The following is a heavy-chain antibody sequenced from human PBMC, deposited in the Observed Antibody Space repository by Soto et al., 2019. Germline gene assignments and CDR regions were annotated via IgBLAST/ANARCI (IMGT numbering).Heavy chain of an antibody. CDR1: GESINSGGYY. D-gene: IGHD6-6*01. Sequence: SETLSLTCSVSGESINSGGYYWSWIRHHPGKGLEWIGYIYDSESAYYNPSLKSRVTISMDTSKNHFAMRLSSVTAADTAVYYCARASSSSSAADYWGQGTRVTVSS. V-gene: IGHV4-31*03. J-gene: IGHJ4*02. CDR3: ARASSSSSAADY. CDR2: IYDSESA.